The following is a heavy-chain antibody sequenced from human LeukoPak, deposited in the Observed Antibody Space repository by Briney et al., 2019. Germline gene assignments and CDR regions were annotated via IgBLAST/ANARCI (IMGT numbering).Heavy chain of an antibody. J-gene: IGHJ3*02. D-gene: IGHD1-26*01. V-gene: IGHV3-30*18. CDR2: ISYDGSNK. CDR3: AKLYGGSYFGVAFDI. Sequence: GGSLRLSCAASGLTFNRYAMHWVRQAPGKGLEWVAVISYDGSNKYYAGSVKGRFTISRDNSKNTLYLQMNSLRAEDTAVYYCAKLYGGSYFGVAFDIWGQGTMVTVSS. CDR1: GLTFNRYA.